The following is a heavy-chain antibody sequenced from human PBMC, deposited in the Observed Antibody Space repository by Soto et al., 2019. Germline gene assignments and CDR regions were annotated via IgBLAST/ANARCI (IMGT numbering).Heavy chain of an antibody. D-gene: IGHD5-18*01. CDR2: ISYDGSNK. CDR1: GFTFSSYA. J-gene: IGHJ1*01. CDR3: ARGWIQLWSHFQH. V-gene: IGHV3-30-3*01. Sequence: GGSLRLSCAASGFTFSSYAMHWVRQAPGKGLEWVAVISYDGSNKYYADSVKGRFTISRDNSKNTLYPQMNSLRAEDTAVYYCARGWIQLWSHFQHWGQGTLVTVSS.